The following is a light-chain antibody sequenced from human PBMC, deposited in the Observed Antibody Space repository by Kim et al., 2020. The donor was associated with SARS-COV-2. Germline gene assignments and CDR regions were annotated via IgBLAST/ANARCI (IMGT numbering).Light chain of an antibody. Sequence: GQGVPISCSGSSSDIGSITVNWYQQLPGTAPRLLIYRNNQRPSGVPDRFSGSQSGTSASLAISGLQSEDEADYYCAAWDDSLNGWVFGGGTQLTVL. CDR2: RNN. CDR3: AAWDDSLNGWV. CDR1: SSDIGSIT. J-gene: IGLJ3*02. V-gene: IGLV1-44*01.